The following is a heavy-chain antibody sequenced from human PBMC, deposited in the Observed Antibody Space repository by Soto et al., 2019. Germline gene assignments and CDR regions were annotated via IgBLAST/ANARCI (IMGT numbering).Heavy chain of an antibody. CDR1: GGSISSSSYY. V-gene: IGHV4-39*01. CDR3: AKSAALYYYGMDV. Sequence: QLQLQESGPGLVKPSETLSLTCTVSGGSISSSSYYWGWIRQPPGKGLEWIGSIYYSGSTYYNPSLKSRVTISVDTSKNQFSLKLSSVTAADTAVYYCAKSAALYYYGMDVWGQGTTVTVSS. J-gene: IGHJ6*02. CDR2: IYYSGST. D-gene: IGHD6-25*01.